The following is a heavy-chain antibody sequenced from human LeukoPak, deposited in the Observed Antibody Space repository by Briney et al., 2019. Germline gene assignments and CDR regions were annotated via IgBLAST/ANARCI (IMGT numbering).Heavy chain of an antibody. CDR3: ARLYYGSGSLYYFDY. CDR2: IYPGDSGT. CDR1: GYSFTSYW. Sequence: GESLKISCKGSGYSFTSYWIGWVRQMPGKGLEWMGIIYPGDSGTRYSPSFQGQVTISADKSISTAYLQWGSLKASDTAMYYCARLYYGSGSLYYFDYWGQGTLVTVSS. J-gene: IGHJ4*02. D-gene: IGHD3-10*01. V-gene: IGHV5-51*01.